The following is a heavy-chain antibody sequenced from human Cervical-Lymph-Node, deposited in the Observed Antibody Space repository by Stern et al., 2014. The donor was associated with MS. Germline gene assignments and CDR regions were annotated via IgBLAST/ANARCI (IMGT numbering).Heavy chain of an antibody. CDR1: GYTLPGYH. V-gene: IGHV1-2*02. Sequence: QVQLVQSGPEVKTPSASVNVSCTASGYTLPGYHVQWVRQPPPQGLARMGWSLPKSGDTNYAQKFQGRVSMTGDTSISTAYMELSGLAFDDTATYYCARDRDFSSWGDFDYWGQGTLVTVSS. J-gene: IGHJ4*02. D-gene: IGHD6-13*01. CDR2: SLPKSGDT. CDR3: ARDRDFSSWGDFDY.